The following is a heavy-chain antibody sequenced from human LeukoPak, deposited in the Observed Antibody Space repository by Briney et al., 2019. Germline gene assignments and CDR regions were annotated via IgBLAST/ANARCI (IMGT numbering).Heavy chain of an antibody. J-gene: IGHJ6*02. CDR3: AKDIERYSYDPYYYYGMDV. CDR1: GFTFDDYA. CDR2: ISWNSGSI. Sequence: GGSLRLSCAASGFTFDDYAMHWVRQAPGKGPEWLSGISWNSGSIGYADSVKGRFTISRDNAKNSLYLQMNSLRAEDTALYYCAKDIERYSYDPYYYYGMDVWGQGTTVTVSS. V-gene: IGHV3-9*01. D-gene: IGHD5-18*01.